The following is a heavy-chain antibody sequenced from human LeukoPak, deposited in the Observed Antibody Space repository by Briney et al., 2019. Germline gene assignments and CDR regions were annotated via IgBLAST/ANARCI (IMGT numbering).Heavy chain of an antibody. CDR3: ARDSETVTSTSSWFDP. J-gene: IGHJ5*02. CDR1: GFTFSSYG. CDR2: ISTSSIYI. V-gene: IGHV3-21*01. D-gene: IGHD6-19*01. Sequence: GGSLRLSCAASGFTFSSYGMSWVRQAPGKGLEWVSSISTSSIYIYYADSVKGRFTISRDNAKNSLYLQMNSLRAEDTAVYYCARDSETVTSTSSWFDPWGQGTLVTVSS.